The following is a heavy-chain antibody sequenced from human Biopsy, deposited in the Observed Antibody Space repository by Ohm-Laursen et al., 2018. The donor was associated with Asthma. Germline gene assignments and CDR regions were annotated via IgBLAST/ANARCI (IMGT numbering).Heavy chain of an antibody. D-gene: IGHD3-22*01. CDR2: IHYSGST. J-gene: IGHJ4*02. Sequence: TLSLTCTVSGDSITSGGCCWNWIRQPPGKGLEWFGFIHYSGSTSYNPSLKGGVTISVDTSKNQFSLRLSSVTAADTAMYYCARIPRRSGSYFVDYWGQGTLVTVSS. V-gene: IGHV4-31*03. CDR3: ARIPRRSGSYFVDY. CDR1: GDSITSGGCC.